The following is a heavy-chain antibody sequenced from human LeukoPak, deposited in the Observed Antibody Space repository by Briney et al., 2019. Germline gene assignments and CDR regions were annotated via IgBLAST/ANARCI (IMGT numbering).Heavy chain of an antibody. CDR3: ATAEYGAFDI. J-gene: IGHJ3*02. Sequence: GGSLRLSCAASGFTVSSNYMNWVRQAPGKGLEWVSSISSSSSYIYYADSVKGRFTISRDNAKNSLYLQMNSLRAEDTAVYYCATAEYGAFDIWGQGTMVTVSS. CDR2: ISSSSSYI. V-gene: IGHV3-21*01. CDR1: GFTVSSNY. D-gene: IGHD4/OR15-4a*01.